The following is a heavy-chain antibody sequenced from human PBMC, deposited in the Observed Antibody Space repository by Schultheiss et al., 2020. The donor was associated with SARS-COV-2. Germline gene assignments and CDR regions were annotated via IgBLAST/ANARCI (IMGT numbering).Heavy chain of an antibody. Sequence: SQTLSLTCAVSGGSISSGGYYWSWIRQPPGKGLEWIGYIYYSGSTNYNPSLKSRVTISVDTSKNQFSLKLSSVTAADTAVYYCVRGQAAIVVVVAASYFDYWGQGTLVTVSS. V-gene: IGHV4-61*08. CDR2: IYYSGST. CDR3: VRGQAAIVVVVAASYFDY. D-gene: IGHD2-15*01. CDR1: GGSISSGGYY. J-gene: IGHJ4*02.